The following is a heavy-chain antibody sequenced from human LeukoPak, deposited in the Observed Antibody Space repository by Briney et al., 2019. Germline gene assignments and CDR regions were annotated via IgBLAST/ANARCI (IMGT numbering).Heavy chain of an antibody. V-gene: IGHV3-23*01. Sequence: QPGGSLRLSCAASGFTFSSYAMSWVRQAPGKGLEWVSAISASADKTYYADSVKGRFTISRDNSKGTLYLQMNSLRAEDTALYYCARDFYDSSGYYYDYWGQGTLVTVSS. CDR3: ARDFYDSSGYYYDY. J-gene: IGHJ4*02. CDR1: GFTFSSYA. CDR2: ISASADKT. D-gene: IGHD3-22*01.